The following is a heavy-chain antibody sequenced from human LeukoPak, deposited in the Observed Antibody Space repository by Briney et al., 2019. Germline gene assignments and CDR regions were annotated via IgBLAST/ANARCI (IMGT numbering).Heavy chain of an antibody. CDR3: AKQPMVRGVMRDY. V-gene: IGHV3-23*01. CDR2: ISGSGGST. D-gene: IGHD3-10*01. Sequence: GGFLRLSCAASGFTFSSYAMSWVRQAPGKGLEWVSAISGSGGSTYYADSVKGRFTISRDNSKNTLYLQMNSLRAEDTAVYYCAKQPMVRGVMRDYWGQGTLVTVSS. J-gene: IGHJ4*02. CDR1: GFTFSSYA.